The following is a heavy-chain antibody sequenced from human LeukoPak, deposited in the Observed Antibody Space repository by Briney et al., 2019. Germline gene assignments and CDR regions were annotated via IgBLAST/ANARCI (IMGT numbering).Heavy chain of an antibody. CDR3: ARGVYGYSSSSLTFDY. Sequence: PSETLSLTCAVYGGSFSGYYWSWIRQPPRKGLEWIGEINHSGSTNYNPSLKSRVTMSVDTSKNQFSLKLNSVTAADTAVYYCARGVYGYSSSSLTFDYWGQGILVTVSS. CDR1: GGSFSGYY. CDR2: INHSGST. D-gene: IGHD6-6*01. V-gene: IGHV4-34*01. J-gene: IGHJ4*02.